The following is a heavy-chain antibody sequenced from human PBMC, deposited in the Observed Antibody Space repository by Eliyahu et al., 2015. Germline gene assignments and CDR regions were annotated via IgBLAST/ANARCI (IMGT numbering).Heavy chain of an antibody. Sequence: QVQLQQWGAGLLKPSETLSLTCAVYGGSFSGYYWXWIRQPPGKGLEWIGEINHSGSTNYNPSLKSRVTISVDTSKNQFSLKLSSVTAADTAVYYCARRGITIFGVVPGLGFWGQGTLVTVSS. V-gene: IGHV4-34*01. CDR3: ARRGITIFGVVPGLGF. CDR1: GGSFSGYY. J-gene: IGHJ4*02. D-gene: IGHD3-3*01. CDR2: INHSGST.